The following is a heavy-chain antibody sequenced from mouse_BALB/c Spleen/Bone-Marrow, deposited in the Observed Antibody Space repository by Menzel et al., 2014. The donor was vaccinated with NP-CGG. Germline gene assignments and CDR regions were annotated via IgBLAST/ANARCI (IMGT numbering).Heavy chain of an antibody. CDR1: GYTFTCYW. V-gene: IGHV1-69*02. D-gene: IGHD2-3*01. CDR3: TRTYEYFDY. J-gene: IGHJ2*01. CDR2: IYPSDNYT. Sequence: QVQLQQSGAELVRPGASVKLSCKTSGYTFTCYWINWVKQRPGQGLEWIGNIYPSDNYTNYNQKFKDKATLTVDISSTAAYKQLSSPTSENSAVYYCTRTYEYFDYWGQGTTLTVSS.